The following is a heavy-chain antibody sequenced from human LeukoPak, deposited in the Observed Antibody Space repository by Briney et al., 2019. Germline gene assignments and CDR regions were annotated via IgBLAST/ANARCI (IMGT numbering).Heavy chain of an antibody. V-gene: IGHV3-23*01. CDR2: ISPGGDRT. J-gene: IGHJ4*02. CDR1: GFTFSTYA. D-gene: IGHD4-17*01. CDR3: AKGGSAYGDYEGGDFDY. Sequence: GGSLRLSCAAFGFTFSTYALSWVRQAPGKGLEWVSAISPGGDRTYYADSVRGRFAISRDNSKNTLYLQMNSLRAEDTAVYYCAKGGSAYGDYEGGDFDYWGQGTLVTVSS.